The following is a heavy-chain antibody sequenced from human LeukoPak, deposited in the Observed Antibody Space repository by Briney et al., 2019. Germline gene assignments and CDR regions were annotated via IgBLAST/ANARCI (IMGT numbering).Heavy chain of an antibody. D-gene: IGHD1-26*01. CDR1: GFTFSSYE. CDR3: ARGDSGSYYFDY. Sequence: PAGSLRLSCAASGFTFSSYEMSWVRQAPGKGLEWVSYISSSGSTIYYADYVKGRFTISRDNAKNSLYLQMNSLRAEDTAVYYCARGDSGSYYFDYWGQGTLVTVSS. V-gene: IGHV3-48*03. CDR2: ISSSGSTI. J-gene: IGHJ4*02.